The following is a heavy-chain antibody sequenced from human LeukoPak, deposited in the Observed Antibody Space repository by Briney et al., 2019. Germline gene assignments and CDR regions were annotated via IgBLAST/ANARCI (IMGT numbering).Heavy chain of an antibody. CDR2: ISAYNGNT. CDR1: VYTFTNYG. CDR3: ARSGMVRGVSDY. J-gene: IGHJ4*02. V-gene: IGHV1-18*01. Sequence: GASVTVSYKPSVYTFTNYGISWVRQAPGQGLEWMGWISAYNGNTNYAQKLQGRVTMTTDTSTSTAYMELRSLRSEDTAVYYCARSGMVRGVSDYWGQGTLVTVSS. D-gene: IGHD3-10*01.